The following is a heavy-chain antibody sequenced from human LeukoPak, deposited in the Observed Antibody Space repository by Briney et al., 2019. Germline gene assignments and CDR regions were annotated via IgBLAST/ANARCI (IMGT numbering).Heavy chain of an antibody. CDR2: IIPIFGTA. D-gene: IGHD3-10*01. J-gene: IGHJ4*02. CDR1: GGTFSSYA. V-gene: IGHV1-69*13. Sequence: GASVKVSSTASGGTFSSYAISWVRQAPGQGLEWMGGIIPIFGTANYAQKFQGRVTITADESTSTAYMELSSLRSEDTAVYYYARIGPDADPDGSGSFFTNPYFDYWGQGTLVTVSS. CDR3: ARIGPDADPDGSGSFFTNPYFDY.